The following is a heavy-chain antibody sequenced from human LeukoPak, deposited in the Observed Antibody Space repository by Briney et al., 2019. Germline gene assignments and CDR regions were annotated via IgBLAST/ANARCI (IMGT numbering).Heavy chain of an antibody. D-gene: IGHD6-19*01. J-gene: IGHJ3*02. CDR3: AGRLAGLDAFDI. Sequence: ASVKVSCKASGYTFTSYNINWVRQATGQGLEWMGWMNPNSGNTGYAQKLQGRVTMTTNTSISTAYMYLSSLRSESPAVYYCAGRLAGLDAFDIWGQGTMVTVSS. CDR2: MNPNSGNT. V-gene: IGHV1-8*01. CDR1: GYTFTSYN.